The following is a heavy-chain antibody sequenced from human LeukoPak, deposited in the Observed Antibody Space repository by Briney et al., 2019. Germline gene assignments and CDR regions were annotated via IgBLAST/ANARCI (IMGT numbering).Heavy chain of an antibody. Sequence: LSGGSLRLSYAASGFTFSDYYMDWVRQAPGKGLEWVGRTRNKVNGYTTEYAASVKGRFTISRDDSKNSLYLQMNSLKTEDTAVYYCARSGSGWTEMFDYWGQGTLVAVSS. D-gene: IGHD6-19*01. CDR2: TRNKVNGYTT. CDR1: GFTFSDYY. V-gene: IGHV3-72*01. J-gene: IGHJ4*02. CDR3: ARSGSGWTEMFDY.